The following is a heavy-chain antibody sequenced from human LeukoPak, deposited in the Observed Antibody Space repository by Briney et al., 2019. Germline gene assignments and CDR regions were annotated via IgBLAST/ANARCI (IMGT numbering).Heavy chain of an antibody. D-gene: IGHD6-13*01. CDR1: GYTFTGYY. V-gene: IGHV1-2*04. J-gene: IGHJ6*02. CDR2: INPNSGGT. Sequence: ASVKVSCKASGYTFTGYYMHWVRQAPGQGLEWMGWINPNSGGTNYAQKFQGWVTMTRDTSISTAYMGLSRLRSDDTAVYYCARGGYGYSSSWYGGGYYYGMDVWGQGTTVTVSS. CDR3: ARGGYGYSSSWYGGGYYYGMDV.